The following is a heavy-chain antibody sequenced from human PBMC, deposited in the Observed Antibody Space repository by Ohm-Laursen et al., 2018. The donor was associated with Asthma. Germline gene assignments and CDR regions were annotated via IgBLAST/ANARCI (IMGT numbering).Heavy chain of an antibody. D-gene: IGHD4-17*01. CDR2: IYNSGST. CDR1: GGSISSYY. V-gene: IGHV4-59*01. J-gene: IGHJ5*02. CDR3: ARATTVFSWFDP. Sequence: GILSLTCTVSGGSISSYYWSWIRQPPGKGLEWIGYIYNSGSTNYNPSLKSRVTISVDTSKNQFSLKLSSVTAADTAVYYCARATTVFSWFDPWDQGTLVTVSS.